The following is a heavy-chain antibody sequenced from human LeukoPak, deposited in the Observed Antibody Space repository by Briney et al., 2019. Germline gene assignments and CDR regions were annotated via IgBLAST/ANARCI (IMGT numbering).Heavy chain of an antibody. V-gene: IGHV4-4*07. J-gene: IGHJ3*02. CDR2: IYTSGST. CDR3: ARRMVRGPQGAFDI. Sequence: PSETLSLTCTVSGGSISSYYWSWIRQPAGKGLEWIGRIYTSGSTNYNPSLKSRVTMSVDTSKNQFSLKLSSVTAADTAVYYCARRMVRGPQGAFDIWGQGTMVTVSS. CDR1: GGSISSYY. D-gene: IGHD3-10*01.